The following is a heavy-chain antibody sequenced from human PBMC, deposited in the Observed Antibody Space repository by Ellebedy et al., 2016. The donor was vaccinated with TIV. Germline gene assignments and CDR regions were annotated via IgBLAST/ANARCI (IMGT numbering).Heavy chain of an antibody. CDR3: ARGYDPGAFDI. CDR1: GGSISPYY. CDR2: ISYSGST. Sequence: MPSETLSLTCTVSGGSISPYYWSWIRQPPGKGLEWIGYISYSGSTNYNPSLQSRVTISVDTSKNQFSLKLTSVTAADTAVYYCARGYDPGAFDIWGQGTMVTVSS. J-gene: IGHJ3*02. D-gene: IGHD3-16*01. V-gene: IGHV4-59*01.